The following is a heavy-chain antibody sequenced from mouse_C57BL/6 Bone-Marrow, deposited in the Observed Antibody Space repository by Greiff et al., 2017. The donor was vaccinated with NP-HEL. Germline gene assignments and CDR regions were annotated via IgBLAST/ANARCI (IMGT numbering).Heavy chain of an antibody. CDR1: GFTFSDYG. Sequence: EVKLVESGGGLVQPGGSLKLSCAASGFTFSDYGMAWVRQAPRKGPEWVAFISNLAYSIYYADTVTGRFTISRENAKNTLYLEMSSLRSEDTAMYYCARRDWDPYWYFDVWGTGTTVTVSS. V-gene: IGHV5-15*01. D-gene: IGHD4-1*01. CDR3: ARRDWDPYWYFDV. CDR2: ISNLAYSI. J-gene: IGHJ1*03.